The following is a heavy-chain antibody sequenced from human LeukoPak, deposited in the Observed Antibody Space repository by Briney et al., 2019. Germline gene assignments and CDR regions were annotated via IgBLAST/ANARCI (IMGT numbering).Heavy chain of an antibody. CDR1: GYSISSGYY. J-gene: IGHJ5*02. CDR2: IFQRGYS. D-gene: IGHD6-13*01. Sequence: SETLSLTCAVSGYSISSGYYWGWIRQPPGKALQWIGSIFQRGYSYYNPSLKSRVTISVDTSKNQFSLKLSSVTAADTAVYYCVGDKEATGNGRPNWFDPWGQGTLVTVSS. CDR3: VGDKEATGNGRPNWFDP. V-gene: IGHV4-38-2*01.